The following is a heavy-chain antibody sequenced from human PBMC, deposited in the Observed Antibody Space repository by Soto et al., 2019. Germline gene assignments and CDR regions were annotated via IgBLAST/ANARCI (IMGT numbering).Heavy chain of an antibody. V-gene: IGHV4-31*03. CDR2: IYYSGST. CDR1: GGSISSGGYY. Sequence: SETLSLTCTVSGGSISSGGYYWSWTRQHPGKGLEWIGYIYYSGSTYYNPSLKSRVTISVDTSKNQFSLKLSSVTAADTAVYYCARVATCSGGSCWVGMDVWGQGTTVTVSS. J-gene: IGHJ6*02. D-gene: IGHD2-15*01. CDR3: ARVATCSGGSCWVGMDV.